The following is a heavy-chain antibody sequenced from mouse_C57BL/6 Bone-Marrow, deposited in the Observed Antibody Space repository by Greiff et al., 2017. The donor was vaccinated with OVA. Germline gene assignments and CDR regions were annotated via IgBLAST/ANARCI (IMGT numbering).Heavy chain of an antibody. D-gene: IGHD1-1*01. Sequence: VKLMESGPELVKPGASVKISCKASGYAFSSSWMNWVKQRPGKGLEWIGRIYPGDGDTNYNGKFKGKATLTADKSSSTAYMQLSSLTSEDSAVYFCAPSSLAYWGQGTLVTVSA. J-gene: IGHJ3*01. CDR1: GYAFSSSW. CDR2: IYPGDGDT. V-gene: IGHV1-82*01. CDR3: APSSLAY.